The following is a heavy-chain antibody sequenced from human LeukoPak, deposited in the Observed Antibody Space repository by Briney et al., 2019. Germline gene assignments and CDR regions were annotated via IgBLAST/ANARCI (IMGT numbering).Heavy chain of an antibody. V-gene: IGHV4-59*01. D-gene: IGHD1/OR15-1a*01. Sequence: PSETLSLTCSVSGDSMNSYYWTWIRQPPGKRLEWIGYIYYTDSTNYNPSLKSRVTILIDTSKNQFPLKLSSVTTADTAVYYCARGGWNNGFSYFDHWGLGTLVTVSS. CDR2: IYYTDST. CDR3: ARGGWNNGFSYFDH. CDR1: GDSMNSYY. J-gene: IGHJ4*02.